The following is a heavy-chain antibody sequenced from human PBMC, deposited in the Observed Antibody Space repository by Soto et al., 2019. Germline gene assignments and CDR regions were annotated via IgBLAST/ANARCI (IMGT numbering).Heavy chain of an antibody. V-gene: IGHV1-18*01. CDR2: ISGYNGNT. J-gene: IGHJ6*02. Sequence: QVQVVQSGDEVKKPGASVKVSCKASGYTFTNYGFSWVRQAPGQGLEWMGWISGYNGNTKYAEKFQGRVTMTTDTSTSTDPMELRSLRSDDTAVYYCAREGQAPYYYYGMDVWGQGTAVTVSS. CDR3: AREGQAPYYYYGMDV. CDR1: GYTFTNYG.